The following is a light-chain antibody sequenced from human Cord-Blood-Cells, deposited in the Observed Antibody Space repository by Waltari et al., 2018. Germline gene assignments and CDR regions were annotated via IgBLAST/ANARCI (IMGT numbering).Light chain of an antibody. J-gene: IGLJ3*02. V-gene: IGLV2-14*01. CDR1: SSAVGGYNY. CDR3: SSYTSSSTWV. CDR2: DVS. Sequence: QSALTQPASVSGSPGQSITISCTGTSSAVGGYNYVSWYQQHPGKAPKLMFYDVSNRPSGVSNRFSGSMSGNTASLTISGLQAEDEADYYCSSYTSSSTWVFGGWTKLTVL.